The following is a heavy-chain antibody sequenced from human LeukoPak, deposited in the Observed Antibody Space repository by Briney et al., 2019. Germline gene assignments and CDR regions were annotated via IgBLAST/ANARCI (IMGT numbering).Heavy chain of an antibody. V-gene: IGHV4-4*07. D-gene: IGHD2-15*01. CDR2: IYTSGST. CDR1: GGSISMYY. Sequence: SETLSLTCTVSGGSISMYYWSCIRQPAGKGLEWIGRIYTSGSTNYNPSLKSRVTISVDKSKNQFSLKLSSVTAADTAVYYCAIEVGYSTIGLDPGGQGTLVTVSS. J-gene: IGHJ5*02. CDR3: AIEVGYSTIGLDP.